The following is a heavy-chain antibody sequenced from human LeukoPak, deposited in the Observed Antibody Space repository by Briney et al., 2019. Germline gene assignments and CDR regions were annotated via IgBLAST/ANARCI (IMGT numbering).Heavy chain of an antibody. V-gene: IGHV3-66*01. D-gene: IGHD4-11*01. J-gene: IGHJ4*02. CDR1: GLTVSSNY. Sequence: GGSLRLSCVVSGLTVSSNYMSWVRQAPGKGQEWVSVIYSGGTTNYADSVKGRFIVYRDNSKNTLYLQMNSLRAEDTAVYYCASKLTTGYWGQGTLVTVSS. CDR3: ASKLTTGY. CDR2: IYSGGTT.